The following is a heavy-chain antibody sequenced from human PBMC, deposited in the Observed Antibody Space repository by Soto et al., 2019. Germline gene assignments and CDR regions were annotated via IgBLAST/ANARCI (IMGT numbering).Heavy chain of an antibody. CDR1: GGSITRNNHY. Sequence: QLQLQESGPGLVKPSETLSLTCIVSGGSITRNNHYWGWIRQSPGKGLGWIGSILYRGSTNYNPSLKSRVTLSVETSKNQFSLKMSSVTAADTALYYCARLGSSGWYQGSYFDYWGQGTLVTVSS. CDR2: ILYRGST. D-gene: IGHD6-19*01. V-gene: IGHV4-39*01. CDR3: ARLGSSGWYQGSYFDY. J-gene: IGHJ4*02.